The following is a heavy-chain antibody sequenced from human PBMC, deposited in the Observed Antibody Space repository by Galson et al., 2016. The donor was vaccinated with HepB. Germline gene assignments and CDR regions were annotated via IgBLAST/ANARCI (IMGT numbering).Heavy chain of an antibody. J-gene: IGHJ6*02. CDR2: ISYDANNK. CDR3: ARDTVPYGGASDSSYYYGLDV. CDR1: GFTFNTYN. Sequence: SLRLSCAASGFTFNTYNMHWVRQAPGKGLEWVALISYDANNKYYADSVKGRFTISRDNSKNTLYLQMNNLRSEGTAVYYCARDTVPYGGASDSSYYYGLDVWGQGTTVTVSS. V-gene: IGHV3-30-3*01. D-gene: IGHD4-11*01.